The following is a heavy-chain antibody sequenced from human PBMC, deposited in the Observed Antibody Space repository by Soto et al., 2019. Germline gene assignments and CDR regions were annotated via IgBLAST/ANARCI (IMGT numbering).Heavy chain of an antibody. V-gene: IGHV4-30-2*01. CDR1: GGSISSGGYS. CDR3: ARLGFNYDFLSGYYNVHNYYGIDV. Sequence: SETLSLTCAVSGGSISSGGYSWSWIRQPPGKGLEWIGYIYHSGSTYYNPSLKSRVTISEDRSKNQFSLKLSSVTAADTATYYCARLGFNYDFLSGYYNVHNYYGIDVWGQGTTVTVS. J-gene: IGHJ6*02. CDR2: IYHSGST. D-gene: IGHD3-3*01.